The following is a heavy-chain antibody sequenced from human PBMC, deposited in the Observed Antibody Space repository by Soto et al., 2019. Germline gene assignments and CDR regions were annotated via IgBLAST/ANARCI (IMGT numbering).Heavy chain of an antibody. CDR2: IYYSGST. Sequence: LSLTCTVSGGSISSGDYYWSWIRQPPGKGLEWIGYIYYSGSTYYNPSLKSRVTISVDTSKNQFSLKLSSVTAAGTAVYYCARAQGDYGGTDFDYWGQGTLVTVSS. D-gene: IGHD4-17*01. CDR3: ARAQGDYGGTDFDY. V-gene: IGHV4-30-4*01. J-gene: IGHJ4*02. CDR1: GGSISSGDYY.